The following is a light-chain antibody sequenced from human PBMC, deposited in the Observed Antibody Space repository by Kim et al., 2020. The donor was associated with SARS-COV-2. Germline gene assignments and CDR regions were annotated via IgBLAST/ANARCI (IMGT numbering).Light chain of an antibody. CDR3: QQYNTWLIT. Sequence: VSPCERATPSLRASQSGSTNSAWYQQQPGQALRRLFYGASPRATGIPARFSGSASGTEFTLTISSLQSEDFAFYYCQQYNTWLITFGQGTRLEIK. CDR1: QSGSTN. J-gene: IGKJ5*01. V-gene: IGKV3-15*01. CDR2: GAS.